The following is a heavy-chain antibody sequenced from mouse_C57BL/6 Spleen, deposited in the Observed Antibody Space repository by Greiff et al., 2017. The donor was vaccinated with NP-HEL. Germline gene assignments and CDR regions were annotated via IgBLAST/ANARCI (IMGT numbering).Heavy chain of an antibody. J-gene: IGHJ4*01. CDR3: AKNFPHYYGSSSYYAMDY. D-gene: IGHD1-1*01. CDR1: GFSLTSYG. CDR2: IWRGGST. Sequence: VQLQQSGPGLVQPSQSLSITCTVSGFSLTSYGVHWVRQSPGKGLEWLGVIWRGGSTDYNAAFMSRLSITKDNSKSQVFFKMNSLQADDTAIYYCAKNFPHYYGSSSYYAMDYWGQGTSVTVSS. V-gene: IGHV2-5*01.